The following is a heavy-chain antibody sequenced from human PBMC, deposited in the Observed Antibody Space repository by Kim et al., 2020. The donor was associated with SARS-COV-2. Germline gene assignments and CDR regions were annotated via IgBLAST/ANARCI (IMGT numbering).Heavy chain of an antibody. D-gene: IGHD6-13*01. V-gene: IGHV5-51*01. CDR3: ARHIAAAGDLDY. Sequence: YSPSFQGQVTISADKSISTAYLQWSSLKASDTAMYYCARHIAAAGDLDYWGQGTLVTVSS. J-gene: IGHJ4*02.